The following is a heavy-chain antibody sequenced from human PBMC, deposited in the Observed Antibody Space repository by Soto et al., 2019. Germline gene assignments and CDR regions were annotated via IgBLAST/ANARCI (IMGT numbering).Heavy chain of an antibody. CDR2: IYYSGST. J-gene: IGHJ4*02. D-gene: IGHD3-22*01. V-gene: IGHV4-31*03. CDR1: GGSISSGGYY. Sequence: QVQLQESGPGLVKPSQTLSLTCTVSGGSISSGGYYWSWIRQHPGKGLEWIGYIYYSGSTYYNPSLKSRVTISVDTSKNQFSLKLSSVTAADTAVYYCARHYYYDSSGYYSAAPHGPFDYWGQGTLVTVSS. CDR3: ARHYYYDSSGYYSAAPHGPFDY.